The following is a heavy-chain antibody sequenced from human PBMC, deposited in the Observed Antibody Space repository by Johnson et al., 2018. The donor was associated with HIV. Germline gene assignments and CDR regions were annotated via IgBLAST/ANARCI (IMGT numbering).Heavy chain of an antibody. D-gene: IGHD1-26*01. Sequence: VQLVESGGGLVQPGGSLRLSCAASGFTVSSNYMSWVRQAPGKGLEWVSVIYSGGSTYYADSVRGRFSPYRDNSKNPLYLQLNSLRAEDTAVYYCARGWGAFDIWGQGTMVTVSS. CDR3: ARGWGAFDI. V-gene: IGHV3-66*01. J-gene: IGHJ3*02. CDR1: GFTVSSNY. CDR2: IYSGGST.